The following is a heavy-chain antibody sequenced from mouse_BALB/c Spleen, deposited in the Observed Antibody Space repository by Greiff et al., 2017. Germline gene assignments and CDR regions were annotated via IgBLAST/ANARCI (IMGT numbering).Heavy chain of an antibody. CDR2: IDPANGNT. D-gene: IGHD2-3*01. V-gene: IGHV14-3*02. CDR1: GFNIKDTY. Sequence: VQLQQSGAELVKPGASVKLSCTASGFNIKDTYMHWVKQRPEQGLEWIGRIDPANGNTKYDPKFQGKATITADTSSNTAYLQLSSLTSEDTAVYYCAREEIYDGYYDAMDYWGQGTSGTVSS. J-gene: IGHJ4*01. CDR3: AREEIYDGYYDAMDY.